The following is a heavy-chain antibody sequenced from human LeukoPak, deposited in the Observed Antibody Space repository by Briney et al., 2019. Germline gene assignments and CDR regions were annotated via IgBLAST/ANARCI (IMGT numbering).Heavy chain of an antibody. CDR1: GFTFSDQY. D-gene: IGHD2-21*02. J-gene: IGHJ4*02. V-gene: IGHV3-72*01. Sequence: PGGSLRLSCAASGFTFSDQYMDWVRPAPGKGLAWVGRIRNKARSYTTEYAASVKGRFTISRDDSQNSLYLQMNSLKTEDTAVYYCARLGVGVTTDYWGQGTLVTVYS. CDR3: ARLGVGVTTDY. CDR2: IRNKARSYTT.